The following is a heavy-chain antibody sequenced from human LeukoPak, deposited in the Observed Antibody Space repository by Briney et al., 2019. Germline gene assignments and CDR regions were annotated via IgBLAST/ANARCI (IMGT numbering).Heavy chain of an antibody. CDR3: ARGTLSLDFDY. V-gene: IGHV4-39*07. Sequence: PSETLSLTCTVSGGSISSSSYYWGWIRQPPGKGLEWIGSIYYSGSTYYNPSLKSRVTISVDTSKNQFSLKLSSVTAADTAVYYCARGTLSLDFDYWGQGTLVTVSS. CDR1: GGSISSSSYY. J-gene: IGHJ4*02. D-gene: IGHD1-7*01. CDR2: IYYSGST.